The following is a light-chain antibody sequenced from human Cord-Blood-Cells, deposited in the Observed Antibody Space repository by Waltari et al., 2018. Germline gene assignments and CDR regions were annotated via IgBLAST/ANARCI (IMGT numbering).Light chain of an antibody. J-gene: IGLJ3*02. CDR1: SSYVGGYNY. Sequence: QSALTQPASVSGSPGQSIPLSCTGTSSYVGGYNYVSWYQQHPGKAPNLMIYDVSNRPSGVSNRFSGSKSGNTASLTISGLQAEDEADYYCSSYTSSSTWVFGGGTKLTVL. CDR3: SSYTSSSTWV. CDR2: DVS. V-gene: IGLV2-14*03.